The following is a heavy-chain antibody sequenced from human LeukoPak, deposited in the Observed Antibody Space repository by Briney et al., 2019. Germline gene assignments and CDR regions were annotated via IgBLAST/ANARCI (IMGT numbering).Heavy chain of an antibody. Sequence: ASVKVSCKASGYTFTSYGISWVRQAPGQGLEWMGWISAYNGNTNYAQKLQGRVTMTTDTSTSTAYMELRSLRSDDTAVYYCARDVPSDISTGYYDDAYFDYWGQGTLVTVSS. CDR2: ISAYNGNT. CDR1: GYTFTSYG. D-gene: IGHD3-9*01. J-gene: IGHJ4*02. V-gene: IGHV1-18*01. CDR3: ARDVPSDISTGYYDDAYFDY.